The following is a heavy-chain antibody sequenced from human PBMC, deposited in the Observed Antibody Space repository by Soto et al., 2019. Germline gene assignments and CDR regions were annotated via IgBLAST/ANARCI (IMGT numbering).Heavy chain of an antibody. V-gene: IGHV1-69*02. Sequence: ASVKVSCKASGGTFSSYTISWVRQAPGQGLEWMGRIIPILGIANYAQKFQGRVTITADKSTSTAYMELSSLRSEDTAVYYCARYSGSRYVDAFDIWGQGTMVTVSS. CDR1: GGTFSSYT. D-gene: IGHD1-26*01. J-gene: IGHJ3*02. CDR2: IIPILGIA. CDR3: ARYSGSRYVDAFDI.